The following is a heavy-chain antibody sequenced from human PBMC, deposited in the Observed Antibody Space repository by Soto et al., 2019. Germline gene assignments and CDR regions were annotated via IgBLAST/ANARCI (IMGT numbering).Heavy chain of an antibody. CDR3: ATGVAYCGGDCYSIDAFDI. V-gene: IGHV1-46*01. D-gene: IGHD2-21*02. CDR2: INPSGGST. CDR1: GYTFTSYY. Sequence: ASVKVSCKASGYTFTSYYMHWVRQAPGQGLEWMGIINPSGGSTIYAQKFQGRVTMTEDTSTDTAYMELSSLRSEDTAVYYCATGVAYCGGDCYSIDAFDIWGQGTMVTVSS. J-gene: IGHJ3*02.